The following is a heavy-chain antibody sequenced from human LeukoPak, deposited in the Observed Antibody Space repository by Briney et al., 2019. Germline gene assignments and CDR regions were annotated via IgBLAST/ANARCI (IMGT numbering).Heavy chain of an antibody. CDR1: GFTFSSYA. Sequence: GGSLRLSCAASGFTFSSYAMSWVRQAPGKGLEWVSGILDSGYSTYYANSVKGRFTISRDNSNNTLYLQMNSLRAEDTAVYYCARQVSCDTTTCYAGMPPDYWGQGTLVTVSS. D-gene: IGHD2-2*01. CDR3: ARQVSCDTTTCYAGMPPDY. V-gene: IGHV3-23*01. CDR2: ILDSGYST. J-gene: IGHJ4*02.